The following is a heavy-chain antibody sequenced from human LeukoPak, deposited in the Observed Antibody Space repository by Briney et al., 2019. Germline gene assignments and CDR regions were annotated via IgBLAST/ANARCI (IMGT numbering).Heavy chain of an antibody. CDR3: ARSRLRFSPFDY. Sequence: PSETLSLTCTVSGGSISTYYWSWIRQPPGKGLEWIGYIYSSGSTNFNPSLKSRVTISVDTSENQFSPKLSSVTAADTAVYYCARSRLRFSPFDYWGQGTLVTVSS. J-gene: IGHJ4*02. D-gene: IGHD3-16*01. CDR2: IYSSGST. CDR1: GGSISTYY. V-gene: IGHV4-59*01.